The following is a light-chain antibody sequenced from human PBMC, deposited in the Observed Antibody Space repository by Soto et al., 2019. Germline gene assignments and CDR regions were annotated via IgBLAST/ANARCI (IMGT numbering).Light chain of an antibody. CDR3: HQFGISPQT. Sequence: EIVLTQSPGTLSLSPGERATLSCRASQNVNSNHIAWYQQKPGQAPRLLIYGPSSRATGIPERFICSGSGTDFTLTISRLEPEDFAVYFCHQFGISPQTFGHGTKVEIK. CDR2: GPS. J-gene: IGKJ1*01. V-gene: IGKV3-20*01. CDR1: QNVNSNH.